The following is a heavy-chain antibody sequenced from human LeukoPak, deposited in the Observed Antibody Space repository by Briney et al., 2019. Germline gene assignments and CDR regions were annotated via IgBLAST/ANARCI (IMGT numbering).Heavy chain of an antibody. D-gene: IGHD5-18*01. CDR2: IKQDGSEK. CDR3: ARKGYSYGGFDY. CDR1: GCTFSTYW. V-gene: IGHV3-7*01. J-gene: IGHJ4*02. Sequence: AGSLRLSCAASGCTFSTYWMSWVRQAPGKGLERVANIKQDGSEKYYVGSVKGRFTISRDNAENSLYLQMNSLRAEDTAVYYCARKGYSYGGFDYWGQGTLVTVSS.